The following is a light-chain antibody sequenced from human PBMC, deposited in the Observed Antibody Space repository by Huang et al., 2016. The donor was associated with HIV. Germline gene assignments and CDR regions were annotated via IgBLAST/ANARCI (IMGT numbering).Light chain of an antibody. J-gene: IGKJ4*01. CDR1: QSVRDK. CDR3: QQYESWPPLT. CDR2: ATS. V-gene: IGKV3-15*01. Sequence: EIVMTQSPDTLSVSPGERAPLSCRASQSVRDKLAWYQQKPGQAPRLLLHATSTRAAGVPARFSGSGSGTEFTLTISSLQSEDCGVYYCQQYESWPPLTFGGGTKVEIK.